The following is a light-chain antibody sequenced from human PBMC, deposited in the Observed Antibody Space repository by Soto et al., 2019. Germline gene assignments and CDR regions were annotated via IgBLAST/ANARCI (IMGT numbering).Light chain of an antibody. CDR2: EVN. J-gene: IGLJ1*01. CDR3: LSHSGSSNV. CDR1: SRDVGASDY. Sequence: QSALTQPASVSGSPGQSITISCTGTSRDVGASDYVSWYQQHSGKAPKLLLYEVNKRPSGVPDRFSGSKSGNTASLTVSALQADDEADYYCLSHSGSSNVLGTGTKLTVL. V-gene: IGLV2-8*01.